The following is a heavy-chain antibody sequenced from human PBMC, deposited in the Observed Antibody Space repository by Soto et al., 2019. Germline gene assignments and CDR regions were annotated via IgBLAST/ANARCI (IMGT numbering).Heavy chain of an antibody. D-gene: IGHD4-4*01. V-gene: IGHV1-24*01. CDR3: ATDQVSVTSPARGYYGMDV. CDR2: FDPEDGET. CDR1: GYTLTELS. J-gene: IGHJ6*02. Sequence: ASVKVSFKVSGYTLTELSMHWVRQAPGKGLEWMGGFDPEDGETIYAQKFQGRVTMTEDTSTDTAYMELSSLRSEDTAVYYCATDQVSVTSPARGYYGMDVWGQGTTVTVSS.